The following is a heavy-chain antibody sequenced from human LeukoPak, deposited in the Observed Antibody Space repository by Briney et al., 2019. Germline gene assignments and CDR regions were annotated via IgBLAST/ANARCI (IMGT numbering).Heavy chain of an antibody. CDR3: ARLQMVRGARGWSDP. CDR1: GGSITSYY. D-gene: IGHD3-10*01. J-gene: IGHJ5*02. V-gene: IGHV4-4*09. Sequence: SETLSLTCSVSGGSITSYYWNWVRQPPGKGLEWIGCFYSSGTTNYNPSLKSRVSISLDTSKNQLSLKLDSVTAADTAVYYCARLQMVRGARGWSDPWGQGTLVTVSS. CDR2: FYSSGTT.